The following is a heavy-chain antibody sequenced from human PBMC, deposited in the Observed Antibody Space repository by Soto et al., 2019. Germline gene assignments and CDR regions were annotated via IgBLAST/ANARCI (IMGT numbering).Heavy chain of an antibody. CDR2: IHHSGST. CDR3: ARRFVWYSIDH. D-gene: IGHD3-9*01. CDR1: SASIITEQR. V-gene: IGHV4-4*02. Sequence: QLQESGPGLVKPSETLSLTCAVSSASIITEQRWTWVRQPPGKGLEWIGEIHHSGSTNNNPSLRSRFTMAGDKSQNQYSLNLHTVTAADTALYACARRFVWYSIDHWGQGTLVIVSS. J-gene: IGHJ4*02.